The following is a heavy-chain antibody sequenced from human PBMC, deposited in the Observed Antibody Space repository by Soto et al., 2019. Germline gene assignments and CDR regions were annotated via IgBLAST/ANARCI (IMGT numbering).Heavy chain of an antibody. Sequence: ASVKVSCKASGYTFTRSGISWVRQALGQGLEWMGWISVYNGNTNYAQKLQGRVTMTTDTSTSTAYMELRSLRSDDTAVYYCASGWFGEFVYYFDYWGQGTLVTVSS. CDR1: GYTFTRSG. CDR2: ISVYNGNT. J-gene: IGHJ4*02. CDR3: ASGWFGEFVYYFDY. V-gene: IGHV1-18*01. D-gene: IGHD3-10*01.